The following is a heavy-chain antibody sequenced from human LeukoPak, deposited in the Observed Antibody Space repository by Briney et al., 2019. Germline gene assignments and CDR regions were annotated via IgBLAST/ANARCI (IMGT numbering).Heavy chain of an antibody. V-gene: IGHV3-21*01. Sequence: TGGSLRLSCAASGFTFSSYSMNWVRQAPGKGLEWVSSISSSSSYIYYADSVKGRFTISRDNAKNSLYLQMNSLRAEDTAVYYCARAGTAMVLKGQYYYYYYYMDVWGKGTTVTVSS. CDR2: ISSSSSYI. CDR1: GFTFSSYS. J-gene: IGHJ6*03. D-gene: IGHD5-18*01. CDR3: ARAGTAMVLKGQYYYYYYYMDV.